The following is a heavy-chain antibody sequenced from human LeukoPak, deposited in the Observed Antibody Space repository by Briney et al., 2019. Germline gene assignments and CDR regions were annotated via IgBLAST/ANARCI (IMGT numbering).Heavy chain of an antibody. Sequence: GGSLRLSCAASGFTFNSYAFNWVRQAPGKGLEWVSYISSSSNVIYYTDSVKGRFTISRDNAKNSLYLQMNSLRAEDTAVYYCARSKVFNTIRAVAGTEYWGQGTLVTVSS. V-gene: IGHV3-48*01. CDR2: ISSSSNVI. J-gene: IGHJ4*02. CDR3: ARSKVFNTIRAVAGTEY. CDR1: GFTFNSYA. D-gene: IGHD6-19*01.